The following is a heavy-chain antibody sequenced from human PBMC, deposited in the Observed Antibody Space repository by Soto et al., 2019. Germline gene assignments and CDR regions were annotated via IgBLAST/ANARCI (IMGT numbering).Heavy chain of an antibody. CDR3: ARERDSYGYYYSYYMDV. CDR1: GFTFSSYG. Sequence: QVQLVESGGGVVQPGRSLRLSCAASGFTFSSYGMHWVRQAPGKGLEWVAVIWYDGSNKYYADSVKGRFTISRDNSKNTLYLQMNSLRAEDTAVYYCARERDSYGYYYSYYMDVWGKGTTVTVSS. D-gene: IGHD5-18*01. CDR2: IWYDGSNK. V-gene: IGHV3-33*01. J-gene: IGHJ6*03.